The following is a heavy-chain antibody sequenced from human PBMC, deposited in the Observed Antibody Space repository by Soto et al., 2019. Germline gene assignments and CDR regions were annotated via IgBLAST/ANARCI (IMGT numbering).Heavy chain of an antibody. CDR2: ISASGRS. D-gene: IGHD2-8*01. Sequence: QVQLQESGPGLVKPSETLSLTCTVSGDFISNFYWSWIRQPAGKGLQSLGRISASGRSNYNPNLQSGVAMSLDTSKNQFSLRLTSLSAADTAVYFCARGMGRYFDLWGRGTLVTVFS. V-gene: IGHV4-4*07. J-gene: IGHJ2*01. CDR3: ARGMGRYFDL. CDR1: GDFISNFY.